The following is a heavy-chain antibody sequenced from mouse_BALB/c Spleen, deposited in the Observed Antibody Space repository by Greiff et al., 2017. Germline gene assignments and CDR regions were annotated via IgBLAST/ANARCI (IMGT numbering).Heavy chain of an antibody. CDR2: ISYSGST. CDR3: ARWGSYQSYFDV. CDR1: GDSITSGY. J-gene: IGHJ1*01. V-gene: IGHV3-8*02. Sequence: VQLKQSGPSLVKPSQTLSLTCSVTGDSITSGYWNWIRKFPGNKLEYMGYISYSGSTYYNPSLKSRISITRDTSKNQYYLQLNSVTTEDTATYYCARWGSYQSYFDVWGAGTTVTVSS.